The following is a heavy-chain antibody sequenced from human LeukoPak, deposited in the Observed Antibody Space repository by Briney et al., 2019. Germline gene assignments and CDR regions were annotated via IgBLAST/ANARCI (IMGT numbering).Heavy chain of an antibody. Sequence: GASVKVSCKASGGTFSSYAISWVRQAPGQGLEWMGGIIPIFGTANYAQKFQGRVTITADESTSTAYMELSSQGSEDTAVYYCASAAGDIAVAGTLFDYWGQGTLVTVSS. J-gene: IGHJ4*02. CDR2: IIPIFGTA. CDR1: GGTFSSYA. V-gene: IGHV1-69*13. D-gene: IGHD6-19*01. CDR3: ASAAGDIAVAGTLFDY.